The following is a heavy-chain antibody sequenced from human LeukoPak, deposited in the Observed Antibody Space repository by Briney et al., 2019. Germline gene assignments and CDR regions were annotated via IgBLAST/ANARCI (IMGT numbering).Heavy chain of an antibody. CDR2: IYYSGST. CDR3: ARVRRHIVVVTSNGAFDI. V-gene: IGHV4-39*07. Sequence: SETLSLACTVSAASISSSNYYWGWVRQPPGKGLEWIGTIYYSGSTYYNLSLKSRVTISVDTSKNQFSLKLSSVTAADTAVYYCARVRRHIVVVTSNGAFDIWGQGTIVTVSS. J-gene: IGHJ3*02. D-gene: IGHD2-21*02. CDR1: AASISSSNYY.